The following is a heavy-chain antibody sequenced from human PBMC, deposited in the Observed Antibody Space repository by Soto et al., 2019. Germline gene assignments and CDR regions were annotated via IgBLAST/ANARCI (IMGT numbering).Heavy chain of an antibody. CDR2: IYDSGST. CDR1: GGSISSGGYY. Sequence: PSETLSLTCTVSGGSISSGGYYWSWIRQHPGKGLEWIGYIYDSGSTYYNPSLKSRVTISVDTSTNQFSLKLSSVTAAETAVYYCARGKGFGELLSNFDYWGQGTLVTVSS. V-gene: IGHV4-31*03. J-gene: IGHJ4*02. CDR3: ARGKGFGELLSNFDY. D-gene: IGHD3-10*01.